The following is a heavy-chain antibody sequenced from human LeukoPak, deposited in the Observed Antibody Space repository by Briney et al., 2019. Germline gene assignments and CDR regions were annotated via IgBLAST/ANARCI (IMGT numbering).Heavy chain of an antibody. CDR3: AKKFGSSSWYVGFDY. CDR1: GFTFSSYA. CDR2: VGGSGSVT. D-gene: IGHD6-19*01. J-gene: IGHJ4*02. V-gene: IGHV3-23*01. Sequence: EGSLRLSCAASGFTFSSYAMSWVRQAPGKGLEWVAVVGGSGSVTYYTDSVKGRFTISRDNAKNTLYLQMNSLRAEDTAVYYCAKKFGSSSWYVGFDYWGQGTLVTVSS.